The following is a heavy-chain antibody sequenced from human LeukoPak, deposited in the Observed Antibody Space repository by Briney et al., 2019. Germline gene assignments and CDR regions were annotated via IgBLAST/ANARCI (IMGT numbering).Heavy chain of an antibody. CDR1: GFTFSRYS. J-gene: IGHJ5*02. Sequence: GGSLRLSCAASGFTFSRYSMNWVRQAPGKGLEWVSSITSSSSDMYYAASVKGRFTIFRDNARNSLYLQMSSLRAEDTAVYYCARDYSSSWYKGMNWFDPWGQGTLVTVSS. CDR3: ARDYSSSWYKGMNWFDP. V-gene: IGHV3-21*01. CDR2: ITSSSSDM. D-gene: IGHD6-13*01.